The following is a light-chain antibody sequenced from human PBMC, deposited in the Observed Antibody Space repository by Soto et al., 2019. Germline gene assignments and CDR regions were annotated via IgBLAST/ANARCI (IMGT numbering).Light chain of an antibody. V-gene: IGKV3-15*01. J-gene: IGKJ1*01. CDR1: QSVSSN. CDR3: QQYNNWPGT. CDR2: GAS. Sequence: EIVMTQSPATLSVSPGARATLSCRASQSVSSNLAWYRQKPGQAPRLLIYGASTRATGIPARFSGSGSGTEFTLTISSLQSEDFALYYCQQYNNWPGTFGQGTKVDIK.